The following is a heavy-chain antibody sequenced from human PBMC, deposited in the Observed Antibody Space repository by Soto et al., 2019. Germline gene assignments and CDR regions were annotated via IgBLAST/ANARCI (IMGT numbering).Heavy chain of an antibody. J-gene: IGHJ5*02. CDR2: IYYSGST. CDR3: ARGSPSNDFWSGYSNWFGP. CDR1: GGSVSSGSYY. Sequence: PSETLSLTCTVSGGSVSSGSYYWSWIRQPPGKGLEWIGYIYYSGSTNYNPSLKSRFTISVDTSKNQFSLKLSSVTAADTAVYYCARGSPSNDFWSGYSNWFGPWGQGTLVTVSS. V-gene: IGHV4-61*01. D-gene: IGHD3-3*01.